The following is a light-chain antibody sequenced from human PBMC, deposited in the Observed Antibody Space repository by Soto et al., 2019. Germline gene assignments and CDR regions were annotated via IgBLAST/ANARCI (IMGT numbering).Light chain of an antibody. CDR1: QGISNY. Sequence: DIQMTQSPSSLSASVGDRVTITCRASQGISNYLDWYQQKPGKVPKLLIYAASTLQSGVPSRFSGSGSGTDFTLTSSSLQPEDGATDYGQRHRTFGHGTKVEI. J-gene: IGKJ1*01. CDR3: QRHRT. V-gene: IGKV1-27*01. CDR2: AAS.